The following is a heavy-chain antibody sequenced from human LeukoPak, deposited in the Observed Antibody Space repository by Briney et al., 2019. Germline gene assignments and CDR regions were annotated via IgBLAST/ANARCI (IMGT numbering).Heavy chain of an antibody. CDR1: GFTFSTFP. V-gene: IGHV3-21*01. Sequence: GGSLRLSCAASGFTFSTFPMNWVRQATGKGLEWVSSISSGSGYIYYADSVKGRFTISRANAKNSLYLQMNSLRAEDTAVYYCARGYGDYGKYYFDSWGQGTLVTVSS. J-gene: IGHJ4*02. CDR2: ISSGSGYI. CDR3: ARGYGDYGKYYFDS. D-gene: IGHD4-17*01.